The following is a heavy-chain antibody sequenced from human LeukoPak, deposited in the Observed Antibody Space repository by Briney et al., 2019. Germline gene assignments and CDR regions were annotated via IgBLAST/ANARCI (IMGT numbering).Heavy chain of an antibody. V-gene: IGHV3-30*02. D-gene: IGHD2-8*02. J-gene: IGHJ4*03. CDR3: ANPWCTRFGF. Sequence: GGSLRHSCAPSGFSFISYVARSGRQAPGKGLGWEAFIWYDGSNKNYAEGVLQQFTISRDDSKNTLYLQMNSLRAEDTAVYYCANPWCTRFGFRGPGTLVTGSS. CDR2: IWYDGSNK. CDR1: GFSFISYV.